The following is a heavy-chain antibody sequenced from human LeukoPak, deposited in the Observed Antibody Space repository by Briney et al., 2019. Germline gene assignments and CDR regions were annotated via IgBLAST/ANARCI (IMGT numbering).Heavy chain of an antibody. J-gene: IGHJ4*02. CDR3: AGSLGYCTSNVCYLKY. D-gene: IGHD2-8*01. CDR2: INPNSGGT. CDR1: GYTFSDYY. Sequence: ATSVKVSCKASGYTFSDYYIHWVRQAPGQGLEWMGWINPNSGGTYYAQTFQGRVTMTRDASINTVYMELSRLRSDDTAVYYCAGSLGYCTSNVCYLKYWGQGTLVTVSS. V-gene: IGHV1-2*02.